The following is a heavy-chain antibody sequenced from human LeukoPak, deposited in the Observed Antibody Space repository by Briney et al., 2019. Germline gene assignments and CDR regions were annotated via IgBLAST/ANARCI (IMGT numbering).Heavy chain of an antibody. CDR3: ARDRYSGSYSDY. CDR1: GFIFSSYW. J-gene: IGHJ4*02. CDR2: INSDGSST. Sequence: GGSLRLSCAASGFIFSSYWMHRVRQAPGKGLVWVSRINSDGSSTSYADSVKGRFTISRDNAKNTLYLQMNSLRAEDTAVYYCARDRYSGSYSDYWGQGTLVTVSS. D-gene: IGHD1-26*01. V-gene: IGHV3-74*01.